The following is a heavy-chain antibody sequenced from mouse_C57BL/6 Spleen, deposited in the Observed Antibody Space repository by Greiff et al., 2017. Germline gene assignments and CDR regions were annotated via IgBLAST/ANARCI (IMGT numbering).Heavy chain of an antibody. CDR2: IDPEDGET. D-gene: IGHD1-1*01. Sequence: VQLQQSGAELVKPGASVKISCKASGFNIKVYYMHWVKQRTEQGLEWIGRIDPEDGETKYAPKFQGKATINADTSSNTAHLQLSSLTSEDTAVYYCARGVSYYGSSYGGFAYWGQGTLVTVSA. CDR1: GFNIKVYY. J-gene: IGHJ3*01. CDR3: ARGVSYYGSSYGGFAY. V-gene: IGHV14-2*01.